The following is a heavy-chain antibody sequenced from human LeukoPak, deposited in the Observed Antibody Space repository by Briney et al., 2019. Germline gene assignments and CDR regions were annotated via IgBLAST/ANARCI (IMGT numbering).Heavy chain of an antibody. V-gene: IGHV4-39*07. Sequence: PSETLSLTCTVSGGSISSSSYYWGWIRQPPGKGLEWIGSIYYSGSTYYNPSLKSRITISVDKSKNQFSLKLSSVTAADTAVYYCARDLLSSSGYYFDYWGQGTLVTVSS. D-gene: IGHD6-19*01. CDR2: IYYSGST. CDR3: ARDLLSSSGYYFDY. CDR1: GGSISSSSYY. J-gene: IGHJ4*02.